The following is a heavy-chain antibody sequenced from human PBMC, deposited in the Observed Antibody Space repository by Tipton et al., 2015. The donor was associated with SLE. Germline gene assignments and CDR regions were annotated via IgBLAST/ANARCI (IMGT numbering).Heavy chain of an antibody. V-gene: IGHV4-4*07. D-gene: IGHD2-15*01. CDR2: IYSCGST. CDR1: GGSISGYY. J-gene: IGHJ4*02. CDR3: ARVSVVADDF. Sequence: TLSLTCTVSGGSISGYYWSWIRQPARKGLEWIGRIYSCGSTIYNPSLKSRLTLSLDTSKNQFSLRVRSVTAADTAVYYCARVSVVADDFWGQGTLVTVNS.